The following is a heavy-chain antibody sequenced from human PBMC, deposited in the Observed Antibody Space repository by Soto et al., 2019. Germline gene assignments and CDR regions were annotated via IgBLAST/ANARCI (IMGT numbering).Heavy chain of an antibody. D-gene: IGHD3-10*01. CDR1: GFTFSSNA. CDR2: ISGSGGTT. J-gene: IGHJ4*02. V-gene: IGHV3-23*01. CDR3: AXXXAGFGSGSDTYYFDY. Sequence: EVQLLESGGGLVQPGGSLRISCIGSGFTFSSNAMSWVRQAPGKGLEWVSAISGSGGTTYYADSVKGRFAVSRDNSNNTLYLQMNSLRAEDTAVYYCAXXXAGFGSGSDTYYFDYWGQGTLVTVSS.